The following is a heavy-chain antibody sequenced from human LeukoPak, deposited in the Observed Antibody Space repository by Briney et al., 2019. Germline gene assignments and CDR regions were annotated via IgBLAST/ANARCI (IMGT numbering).Heavy chain of an antibody. CDR3: ARRINGDLDV. D-gene: IGHD3-16*01. J-gene: IGHJ6*02. CDR2: INPNSGGT. Sequence: GASVKLSCKACGYTFAGYYMHWVRQVPGQGLEWMGWINPNSGGTNYAQKFQGRVTMTRDTSISTAYMELSRLRSDDTAVYYCARRINGDLDVWGQGTTVTVSS. V-gene: IGHV1-2*02. CDR1: GYTFAGYY.